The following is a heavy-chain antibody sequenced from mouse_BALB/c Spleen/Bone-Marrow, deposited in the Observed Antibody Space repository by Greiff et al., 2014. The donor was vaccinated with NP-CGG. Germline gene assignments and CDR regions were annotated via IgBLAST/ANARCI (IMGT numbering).Heavy chain of an antibody. CDR3: TRERGFDY. CDR2: IRTKANNHAT. CDR1: GFTFSDAW. Sequence: EVMLVESGGGLVQPGGSMKLSCAASGFTFSDAWMDWVRQSPEKGLEWLAEIRTKANNHATYYAESVKGRFTIARDDSTSTVYLQMNILRAEDTGIYFCTRERGFDYWGQGTTLTVSS. J-gene: IGHJ2*01. V-gene: IGHV6-6*01.